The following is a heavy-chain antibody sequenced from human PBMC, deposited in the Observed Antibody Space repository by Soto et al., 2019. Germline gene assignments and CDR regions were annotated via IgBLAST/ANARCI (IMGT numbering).Heavy chain of an antibody. J-gene: IGHJ4*02. Sequence: SETLSLTCSVSGGSISSYYWSWIRQPPGKGLEWIGYIYYSGSTNYNPSLRSRVTISVDTSKTHFSLKLSSVTAADTGVYYCAYGESYEGYFDYWGQGALVTVSS. CDR2: IYYSGST. CDR1: GGSISSYY. D-gene: IGHD2-21*01. V-gene: IGHV4-59*01. CDR3: AYGESYEGYFDY.